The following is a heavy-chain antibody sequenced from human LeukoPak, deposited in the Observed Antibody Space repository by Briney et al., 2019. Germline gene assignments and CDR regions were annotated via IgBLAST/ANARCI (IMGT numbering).Heavy chain of an antibody. CDR2: IYYSGST. CDR3: ARLHLTDYGSGSSYFDY. D-gene: IGHD3-10*01. V-gene: IGHV4-59*08. J-gene: IGHJ4*02. CDR1: GGSISSYY. Sequence: SETLSLTCTVSGGSISSYYWSWIRQPPGKGLEWIGYIYYSGSTNCNPSLKSRVTISVDTSKNQFSLKLSSVTAADTAVYYCARLHLTDYGSGSSYFDYWGQGTLVTVSS.